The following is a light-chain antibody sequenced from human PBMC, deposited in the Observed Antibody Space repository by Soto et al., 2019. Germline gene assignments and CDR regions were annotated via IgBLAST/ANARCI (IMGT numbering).Light chain of an antibody. Sequence: QAVVTQEPSLTVSPGGTVTLTCASSTGAVTNGHYPYWFQQKPGQAPRTLIYETTNRHSWTPARFSGSLLGGKAALTLSGAQPEDEAEYYCLLSYNGPSVFGTGTKVTVL. V-gene: IGLV7-46*01. CDR3: LLSYNGPSV. CDR1: TGAVTNGHY. CDR2: ETT. J-gene: IGLJ1*01.